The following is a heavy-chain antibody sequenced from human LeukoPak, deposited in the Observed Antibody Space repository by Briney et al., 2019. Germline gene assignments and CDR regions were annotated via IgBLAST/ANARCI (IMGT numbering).Heavy chain of an antibody. CDR2: ISWNSGSM. J-gene: IGHJ6*02. CDR1: GFTFDDYA. CDR3: TKDMRASYYYYGMDV. Sequence: GGSLRLSCAASGFTFDDYAMHWVRQAPGKGLEWVSGISWNSGSMDYADSVKGRFTISRDNAKNSLYLQMNSLRAEDTALYYCTKDMRASYYYYGMDVWGQGTTVTVSS. V-gene: IGHV3-9*01.